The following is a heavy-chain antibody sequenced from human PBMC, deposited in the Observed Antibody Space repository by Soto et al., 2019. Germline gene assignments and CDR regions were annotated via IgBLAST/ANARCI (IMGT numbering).Heavy chain of an antibody. J-gene: IGHJ6*02. V-gene: IGHV4-34*01. D-gene: IGHD3-3*01. CDR1: GGSFSGYY. CDR2: INHSGST. CDR3: AREAFEGDFWSGYYRYYGMDV. Sequence: QVLLQQWGAGLLKPSETLSLTCAVYGGSFSGYYWSWIRQPPGKGLEWIGEINHSGSTNYNPSLKSRVTISVDMSKNQFSLKLSSVTAADTAVYYCAREAFEGDFWSGYYRYYGMDVWDQGTTVTVSS.